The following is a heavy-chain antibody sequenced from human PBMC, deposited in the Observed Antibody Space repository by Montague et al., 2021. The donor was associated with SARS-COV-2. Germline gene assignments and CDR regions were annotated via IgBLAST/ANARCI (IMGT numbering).Heavy chain of an antibody. D-gene: IGHD2-8*01. V-gene: IGHV4-59*01. CDR1: GGPISGFY. CDR3: ARLLWWCTNSVCCSYYYYGMDV. J-gene: IGHJ6*02. CDR2: TYYSGST. Sequence: SETLSLTCTVSGGPISGFYWSWIRQPPGRGLEWIGYTYYSGSTKYNPSLEGRVTVSVDRSKNQFSLKLTSVTAADTAVYYCARLLWWCTNSVCCSYYYYGMDVWGQGTTVTVSS.